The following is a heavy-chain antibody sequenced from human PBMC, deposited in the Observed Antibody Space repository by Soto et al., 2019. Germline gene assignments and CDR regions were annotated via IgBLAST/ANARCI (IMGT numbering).Heavy chain of an antibody. CDR2: ISWISGSI. D-gene: IGHD2-2*01. Sequence: GGSLRLSCAASGFTFDDYAMHWVRQAPGEGLQWVSGISWISGSIGYAVSVKGRFTISRDNAKNSLYLQMTSLRAEDTALYYSTIGSLYQLPPLFDNWGQGTLVTASS. CDR1: GFTFDDYA. CDR3: TIGSLYQLPPLFDN. J-gene: IGHJ4*01. V-gene: IGHV3-9*01.